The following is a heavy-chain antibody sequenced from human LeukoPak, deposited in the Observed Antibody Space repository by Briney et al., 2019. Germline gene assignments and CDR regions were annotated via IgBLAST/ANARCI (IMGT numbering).Heavy chain of an antibody. V-gene: IGHV3-23*01. J-gene: IGHJ5*02. D-gene: IGHD1-26*01. Sequence: GGSLRLSCAASGFTFSSYAMSWVHQAPGKGLEWVSGISNSGDSTYYAASVKGRFTISRDNAKNTLNLQMDSLRAEDTALYYCAKAVTGSYLKWFDPWGQGTLVTVSS. CDR3: AKAVTGSYLKWFDP. CDR1: GFTFSSYA. CDR2: ISNSGDST.